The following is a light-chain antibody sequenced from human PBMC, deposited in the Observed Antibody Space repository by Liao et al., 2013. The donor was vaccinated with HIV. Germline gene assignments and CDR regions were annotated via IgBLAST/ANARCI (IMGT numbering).Light chain of an antibody. J-gene: IGLJ3*02. CDR1: ALPKQY. Sequence: SYELTQPPSVSVSPGQTARITCSGDALPKQYTYWFQQKPGQAPVLIIYKDDERPSGIPERFSGSTSGTTVTLTISGVQAEDEADYHCLSADSDNIWVFGGGTKLTVL. V-gene: IGLV3-25*03. CDR2: KDD. CDR3: LSADSDNIWV.